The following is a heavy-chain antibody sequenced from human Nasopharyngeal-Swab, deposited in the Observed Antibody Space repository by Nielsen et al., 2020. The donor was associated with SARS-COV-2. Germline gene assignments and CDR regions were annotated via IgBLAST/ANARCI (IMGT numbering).Heavy chain of an antibody. J-gene: IGHJ6*03. V-gene: IGHV4-30-4*08. Sequence: SETLSLTCTVSGGSISSCDYYWSWNRPHPGKGLEWIGYIYYSGSNYYNPSLKSRITISVDTSKNQFSLKLSSVTAAVTAVYSCARVPKLPNLNNYYHYMDVWGKGTTVTVSS. CDR1: GGSISSCDYY. CDR3: ARVPKLPNLNNYYHYMDV. D-gene: IGHD1-7*01. CDR2: IYYSGSN.